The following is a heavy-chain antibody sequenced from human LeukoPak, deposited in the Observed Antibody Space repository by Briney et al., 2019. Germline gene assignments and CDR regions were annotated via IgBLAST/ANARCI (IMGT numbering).Heavy chain of an antibody. CDR3: ARFSRQIRRRPTSTPFDP. J-gene: IGHJ5*02. D-gene: IGHD4-23*01. CDR2: IYYSGSN. Sequence: PSETLSLTCTVSGGSISSSGYYWGWIRQTPGKGLEWIGSIYYSGSNYHNPSLKSRVSMSVDTSKNQFSLKLSSVTAADTAVYYCARFSRQIRRRPTSTPFDPWGQGTLVTVSS. V-gene: IGHV4-39*07. CDR1: GGSISSSGYY.